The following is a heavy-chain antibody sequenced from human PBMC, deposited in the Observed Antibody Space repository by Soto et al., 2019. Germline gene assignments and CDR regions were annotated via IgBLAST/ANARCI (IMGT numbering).Heavy chain of an antibody. D-gene: IGHD3-16*01. V-gene: IGHV3-23*01. CDR1: GFTFSSYA. J-gene: IGHJ4*02. CDR3: AKLLGGTGYFDY. CDR2: ISGSGGST. Sequence: GGSLRLSCAASGFTFSSYAMSWVRQAPGKVLEWVSAISGSGGSTYYADSVKGRFTISRDNSKNTLYLQMNSLRAEDTAVYYCAKLLGGTGYFDYWGQGTLVTVSS.